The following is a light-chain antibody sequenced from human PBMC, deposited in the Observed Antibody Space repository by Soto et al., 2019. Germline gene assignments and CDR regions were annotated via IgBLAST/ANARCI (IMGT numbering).Light chain of an antibody. Sequence: EIVFTQSPATLSLSPGERDTLSCRASQSVSSYLAWYQQKPGQAPRLLIYDASNRATGIPARFSGSGSGTDFTLTISSLEPEDFAVYYCQQRSNWLITFGQGTRLEIK. CDR3: QQRSNWLIT. V-gene: IGKV3-11*01. CDR2: DAS. CDR1: QSVSSY. J-gene: IGKJ5*01.